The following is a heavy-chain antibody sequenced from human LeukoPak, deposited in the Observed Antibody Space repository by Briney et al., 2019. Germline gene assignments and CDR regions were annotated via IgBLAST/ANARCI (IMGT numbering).Heavy chain of an antibody. CDR1: GFTFGSYG. Sequence: GGSLRLSCAASGFTFGSYGMHWVRQAPGKGLEWVAVISYDGSNKYYADSVKGRFTISRDNSKNTLYVQMNSLRAEDTAVYYCARDRDSSSSLHAYWGQGTLVTVSS. J-gene: IGHJ4*02. CDR3: ARDRDSSSSLHAY. V-gene: IGHV3-30*03. D-gene: IGHD6-13*01. CDR2: ISYDGSNK.